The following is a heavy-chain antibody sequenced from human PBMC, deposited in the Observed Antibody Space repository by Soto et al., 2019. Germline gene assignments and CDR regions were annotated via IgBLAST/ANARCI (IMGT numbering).Heavy chain of an antibody. J-gene: IGHJ4*02. D-gene: IGHD5-12*01. CDR2: FDPEDGET. V-gene: IGHV1-24*01. CDR3: ARDGRGYDSPNFDY. Sequence: GASVKVSCKVSGYTLTELSMHWVRQAPGKGLEWMGGFDPEDGETIYAQKFQGRVTMTEDTSTDTAYMELRSLRSDDTAVYYCARDGRGYDSPNFDYWGQGTLVTVSS. CDR1: GYTLTELS.